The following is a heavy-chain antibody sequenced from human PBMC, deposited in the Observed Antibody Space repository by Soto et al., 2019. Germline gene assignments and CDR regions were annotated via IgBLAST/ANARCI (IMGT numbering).Heavy chain of an antibody. CDR2: IYYSGTG. J-gene: IGHJ5*02. Sequence: QVQLQASGPGVVKPTETLSLTCTVSGVSITDHYWGWIRQPPGKGLEWIGHIYYSGTGNYNPALESRVTMSVDTSKKQVSLRMTSTTAADTAVYYYARREGDGSALNLWGQGALVTVSS. D-gene: IGHD2-21*02. V-gene: IGHV4-59*11. CDR1: GVSITDHY. CDR3: ARREGDGSALNL.